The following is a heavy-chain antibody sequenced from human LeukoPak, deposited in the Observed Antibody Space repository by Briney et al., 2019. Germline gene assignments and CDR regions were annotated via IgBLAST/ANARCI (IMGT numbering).Heavy chain of an antibody. CDR3: AKSSYHIMFDY. J-gene: IGHJ4*02. Sequence: QPGGSLRLSCAASGFTVSSNYMSWVRQAPGKGLEWVSVIYSGGSTYYADSVKGRFTISRDNSKNTLYLQMNSLRAEDTAVYYCAKSSYHIMFDYWGQGTLVTVSS. D-gene: IGHD3-16*01. CDR2: IYSGGST. V-gene: IGHV3-53*01. CDR1: GFTVSSNY.